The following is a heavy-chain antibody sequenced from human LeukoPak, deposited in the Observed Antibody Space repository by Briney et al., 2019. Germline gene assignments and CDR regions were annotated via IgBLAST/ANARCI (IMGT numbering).Heavy chain of an antibody. CDR3: ARGLRGTPKHQPAEL. Sequence: SSETLSLTCAVYGGSFNGHYWSWIRQPPGKGVEWIGEINYSGSTNYNPSLKSRVTISVVTSKNQFSLKLTSMTAADTAVYYCARGLRGTPKHQPAELWAQGTLVTVSS. CDR1: GGSFNGHY. J-gene: IGHJ4*02. V-gene: IGHV4-34*01. D-gene: IGHD1-14*01. CDR2: INYSGST.